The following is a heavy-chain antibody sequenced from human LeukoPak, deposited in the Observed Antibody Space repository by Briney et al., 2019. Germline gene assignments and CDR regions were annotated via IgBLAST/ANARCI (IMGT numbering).Heavy chain of an antibody. CDR3: AGGSGSYYLPGYYYYMDV. Sequence: ASVKVSCKASGYTFTSYDINWVRQATGQGLEWMGWMNPNSGNTGYAQKFQGRVTMTRNTSISTAYMELSSLRSEDTAVYYCAGGSGSYYLPGYYYYMDVWGKGTTVTVSS. V-gene: IGHV1-8*01. CDR1: GYTFTSYD. CDR2: MNPNSGNT. D-gene: IGHD3-10*01. J-gene: IGHJ6*03.